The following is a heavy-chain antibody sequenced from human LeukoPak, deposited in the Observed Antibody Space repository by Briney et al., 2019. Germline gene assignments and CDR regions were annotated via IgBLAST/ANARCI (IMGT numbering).Heavy chain of an antibody. Sequence: GSLRLSCAASGFTFSIYAMSWVRQAPGKGLEWVSAISGSGGTAYYADSVKGRFTISRDNSKNTLYLQMNSLRDEDSAAYYCARVYLERLTAGYFDHWGQGTWVTVSP. J-gene: IGHJ4*02. CDR3: ARVYLERLTAGYFDH. D-gene: IGHD2-8*01. V-gene: IGHV3-23*01. CDR1: GFTFSIYA. CDR2: ISGSGGTA.